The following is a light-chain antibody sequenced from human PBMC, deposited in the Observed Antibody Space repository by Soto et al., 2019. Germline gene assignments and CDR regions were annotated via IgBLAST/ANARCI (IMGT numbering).Light chain of an antibody. CDR3: GTWDSSLSVLYV. CDR1: SSKIGNNC. J-gene: IGLJ1*01. V-gene: IGLV1-51*02. Sequence: QSVLTQPPSVSAAPGQKVTISCSGNSSKIGNNCVSWYQQLPGTAPKLLIYENNKRPSGIPDRFSGSKSGTSATLGITGLQTGDEADYYCGTWDSSLSVLYVFGTGTKVTVL. CDR2: ENN.